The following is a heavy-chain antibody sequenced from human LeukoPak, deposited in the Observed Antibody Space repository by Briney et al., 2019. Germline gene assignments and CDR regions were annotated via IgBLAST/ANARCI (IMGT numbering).Heavy chain of an antibody. J-gene: IGHJ3*01. V-gene: IGHV3-23*01. Sequence: GGSLRLSCAASGFTFSTHAMSWVRQAPGKGLEWVSAITGTGGHTYYAASVEGRFTVSGDNSKNTLYLQMSSLRAEDTAMYYCAKVRDTKDWYKDAFDVWGQGTGVTVSS. CDR3: AKVRDTKDWYKDAFDV. D-gene: IGHD3/OR15-3a*01. CDR2: ITGTGGHT. CDR1: GFTFSTHA.